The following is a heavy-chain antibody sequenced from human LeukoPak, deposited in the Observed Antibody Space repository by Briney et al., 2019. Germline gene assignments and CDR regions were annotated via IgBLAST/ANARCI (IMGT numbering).Heavy chain of an antibody. Sequence: PGGSLRLSCAASGFTFSSYGMHWVRQAPGKGLEWVAVIWYDGSNKYYADSVKGRFTISRDNSKNTLYLQMNSLRAEDTAVYYCASDLVRYCSSTSCKYYYYGTDVWGQGTTVTVSS. D-gene: IGHD2-2*01. CDR2: IWYDGSNK. V-gene: IGHV3-33*01. CDR3: ASDLVRYCSSTSCKYYYYGTDV. J-gene: IGHJ6*02. CDR1: GFTFSSYG.